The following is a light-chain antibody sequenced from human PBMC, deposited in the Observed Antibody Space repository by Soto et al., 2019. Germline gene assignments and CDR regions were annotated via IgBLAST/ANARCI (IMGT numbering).Light chain of an antibody. CDR1: QTVSSS. V-gene: IGKV3-15*01. CDR2: GAS. Sequence: EMVMTQSPATLSVSPGERATLSCRASQTVSSSLAWYQQKPGQAPRLLIYGASTRATGVPARFSGSGSGTEFTLTISSLQSEDFEVYYCQQYNIWPWTFGQGTKVDI. CDR3: QQYNIWPWT. J-gene: IGKJ1*01.